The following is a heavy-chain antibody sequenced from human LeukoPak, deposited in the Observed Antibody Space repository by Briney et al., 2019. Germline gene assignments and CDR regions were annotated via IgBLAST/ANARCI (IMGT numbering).Heavy chain of an antibody. CDR1: GFTFSSYS. V-gene: IGHV3-48*02. Sequence: GGSLRLSCAASGFTFSSYSMSWVRQAPGKELEWVSYISSTSSTIYYADSVKGRFTISRDNAKNSLYLQMNSLIDEDTAVYYCARSGNYDCWGQGTLVTVSS. CDR3: ARSGNYDC. D-gene: IGHD1-1*01. J-gene: IGHJ4*02. CDR2: ISSTSSTI.